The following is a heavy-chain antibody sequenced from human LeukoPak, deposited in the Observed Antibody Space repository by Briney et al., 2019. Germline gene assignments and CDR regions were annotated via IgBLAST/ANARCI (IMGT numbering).Heavy chain of an antibody. J-gene: IGHJ5*02. CDR1: GFTFSNYW. CDR3: ARLGVVGTGNWFDP. V-gene: IGHV3-7*01. D-gene: IGHD6-19*01. CDR2: IKLDGTEI. Sequence: WGSLRLSCTASGFTFSNYWMSWRRHGAGKGREGVANIKLDGTEIYCVHSLKGRFTISRDNAKNSLYLQMDSLRAEDRAVHYCARLGVVGTGNWFDPWGQGTAVTVSS.